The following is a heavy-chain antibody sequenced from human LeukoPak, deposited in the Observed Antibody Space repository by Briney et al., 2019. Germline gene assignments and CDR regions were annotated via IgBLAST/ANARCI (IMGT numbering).Heavy chain of an antibody. V-gene: IGHV4-59*01. CDR2: IYNSGRS. CDR1: GGSIISGY. J-gene: IGHJ5*02. Sequence: KPSETLSLTCSVSGGSIISGYWSWIRQPPGKGLEWIAYIYNSGRSNYNPSLNSRVTISLDTSKNQFSLKLNSVTAADTAVYYCAGGSGASWFDPWGQGTLVTVSS. CDR3: AGGSGASWFDP. D-gene: IGHD2-8*02.